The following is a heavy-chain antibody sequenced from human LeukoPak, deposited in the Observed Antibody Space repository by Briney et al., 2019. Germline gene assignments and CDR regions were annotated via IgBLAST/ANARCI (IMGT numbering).Heavy chain of an antibody. D-gene: IGHD3-10*01. J-gene: IGHJ5*02. CDR1: GYTFTSYY. V-gene: IGHV1-46*01. Sequence: GASVKVSCKASGYTFTSYYMHWVRQAPGQGLEWMGIINPSGGSTSYAQKFQGRVTMTRDMSTSTVYMELSSLRSEDTAVYYCARDQVLNWFDPWGQGTLVTVSS. CDR2: INPSGGST. CDR3: ARDQVLNWFDP.